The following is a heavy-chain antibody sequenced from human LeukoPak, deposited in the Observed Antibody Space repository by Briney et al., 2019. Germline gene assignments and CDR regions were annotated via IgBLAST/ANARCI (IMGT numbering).Heavy chain of an antibody. CDR3: ARRSGSYYYFDY. Sequence: PGGSLRLSCAASGFTFTNYGIHWVRQAPGKGLEWVANIKQDGSEKYYVDSVKGRFTISRDNAKNSLYLQMNSLKAEDTAVYYCARRSGSYYYFDYWGQGTLVTVSS. J-gene: IGHJ4*02. D-gene: IGHD1-26*01. CDR1: GFTFTNYG. V-gene: IGHV3-7*01. CDR2: IKQDGSEK.